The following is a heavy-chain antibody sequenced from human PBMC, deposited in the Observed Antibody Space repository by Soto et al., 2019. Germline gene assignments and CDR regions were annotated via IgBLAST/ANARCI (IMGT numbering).Heavy chain of an antibody. J-gene: IGHJ5*02. CDR1: GFTFSSYS. Sequence: EVQLVESGGGLVQPGGSLRLSCAASGFTFSSYSMNWVRQAPGKGLEWVSYISSSSSTIYYADSVKGRFTISRDNAKNSLYLQMNSLRDEDTAVYYCARDFKADFWSGPHEWFDPWGQGTLVTVSS. D-gene: IGHD3-3*01. V-gene: IGHV3-48*02. CDR3: ARDFKADFWSGPHEWFDP. CDR2: ISSSSSTI.